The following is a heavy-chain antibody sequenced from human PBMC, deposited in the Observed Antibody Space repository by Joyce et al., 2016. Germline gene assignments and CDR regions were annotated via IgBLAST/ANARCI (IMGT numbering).Heavy chain of an antibody. CDR3: AAAPDYYDSSGYYYSAFDI. D-gene: IGHD3-22*01. CDR2: FGVGSGNT. CDR1: GFTFTSSA. J-gene: IGHJ3*02. V-gene: IGHV1-58*02. Sequence: QMQLVQSGPEVKKPGTSVKVSCKASGFTFTSSAMQWVRQASGQRLEWIGWFGVGSGNTNYAQKVQERVTITRDMSTSTAYMELSSLRSEDTAVYYCAAAPDYYDSSGYYYSAFDIWGQGTMVTVSS.